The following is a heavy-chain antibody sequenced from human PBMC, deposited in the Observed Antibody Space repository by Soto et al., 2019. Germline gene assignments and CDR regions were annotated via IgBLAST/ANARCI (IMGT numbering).Heavy chain of an antibody. J-gene: IGHJ5*02. V-gene: IGHV4-39*01. CDR2: IYYSGST. D-gene: IGHD5-12*01. Sequence: SETLSLTCTVSGGSISSSSYYWGWIRQPPGKGLEWIGSIYYSGSTYYNPSLKSRVTISVDTSKNQFSLKLSSVTAADTAVYYCAKRLRLQRWFDPWGQGTLVTVSS. CDR3: AKRLRLQRWFDP. CDR1: GGSISSSSYY.